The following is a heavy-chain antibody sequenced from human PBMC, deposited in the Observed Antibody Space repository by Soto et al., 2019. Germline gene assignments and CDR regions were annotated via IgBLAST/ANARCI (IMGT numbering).Heavy chain of an antibody. CDR2: IIPIFGTA. V-gene: IGHV1-69*06. CDR1: GCTFSSYV. CDR3: WVLVVITPSYFDY. J-gene: IGHJ4*02. Sequence: GASVKVSCKASGCTFSSYVISWVRHAPGQGLEWMGGIIPIFGTANYAQKFQGRVTITADTSTSTAYMELSSLRSEDTAVYYCWVLVVITPSYFDYWGQGPLVPGSS. D-gene: IGHD3-22*01.